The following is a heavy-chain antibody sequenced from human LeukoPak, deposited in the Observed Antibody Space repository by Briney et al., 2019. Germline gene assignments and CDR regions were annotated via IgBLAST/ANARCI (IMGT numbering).Heavy chain of an antibody. CDR2: MYSRGDT. J-gene: IGHJ5*02. Sequence: GGSLRLSCAASGFTVSDNYMSWVRQAPGKGLEWVSVMYSRGDTYYADSVKGRFTFSRDISKNTLYLQMNGLRTEDTAMYYCARDAPQVPAAGVLASWGQGTLVTVAS. CDR1: GFTVSDNY. CDR3: ARDAPQVPAAGVLAS. V-gene: IGHV3-53*01. D-gene: IGHD6-13*01.